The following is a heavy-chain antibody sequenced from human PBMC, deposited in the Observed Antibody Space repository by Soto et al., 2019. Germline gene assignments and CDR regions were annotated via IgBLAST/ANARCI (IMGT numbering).Heavy chain of an antibody. CDR3: AREAYYDSSGYGRNYYGMDV. J-gene: IGHJ6*02. Sequence: ASVKVSCKASGGTFSSYAISWVRQAPGQGLEWMGGIIPIFGTANYAQKFQGRVTITADESTSTAYMELSSLRSEDTAVYYCAREAYYDSSGYGRNYYGMDVWGQGTTVTVSS. D-gene: IGHD3-22*01. V-gene: IGHV1-69*13. CDR1: GGTFSSYA. CDR2: IIPIFGTA.